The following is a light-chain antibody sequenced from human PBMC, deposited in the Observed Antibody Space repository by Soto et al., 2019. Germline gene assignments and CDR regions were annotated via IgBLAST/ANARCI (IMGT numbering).Light chain of an antibody. CDR3: MQALQTPM. V-gene: IGKV2-28*01. CDR2: LGS. J-gene: IGKJ1*01. Sequence: DIVMTQSPLSLPVTPGEPASISCRSSQSLLHSNGYNYLDWYLQKPGQSPQLLIYLGSNRASGVSDRFSGSGSGTDFTLKISRVEAEDVGVYYCMQALQTPMFGQGTKVDIK. CDR1: QSLLHSNGYNY.